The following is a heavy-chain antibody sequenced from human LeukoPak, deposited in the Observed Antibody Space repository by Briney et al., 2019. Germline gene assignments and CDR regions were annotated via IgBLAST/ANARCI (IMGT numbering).Heavy chain of an antibody. D-gene: IGHD3-3*01. V-gene: IGHV3-66*02. CDR2: IYSSGST. J-gene: IGHJ4*02. CDR1: GFTVSSNY. CDR3: ARGKRFLEWLPEYYFDY. Sequence: GGSLRLSCAASGFTVSSNYMSWVRQAPGKGLEWVSVIYSSGSTYYADSVKGRFTISRDNSKNTLYLQMNSLRAEDTAVYYCARGKRFLEWLPEYYFDYWGQGTLVTVSS.